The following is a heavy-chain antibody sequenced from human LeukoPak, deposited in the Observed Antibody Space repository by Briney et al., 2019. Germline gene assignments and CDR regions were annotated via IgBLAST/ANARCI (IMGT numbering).Heavy chain of an antibody. CDR3: ARGYGCRWWTAEYFQH. Sequence: PGGSLRLSCAASGFTFSSYWMSWVRQAPGKGLEWVANIKQDGSEKYYVDSVKGRFTISGDNAKNSLYLQMNSVRAEDTAVYYCARGYGCRWWTAEYFQHWGQGTLVTVSS. CDR1: GFTFSSYW. D-gene: IGHD2-8*02. CDR2: IKQDGSEK. J-gene: IGHJ1*01. V-gene: IGHV3-7*01.